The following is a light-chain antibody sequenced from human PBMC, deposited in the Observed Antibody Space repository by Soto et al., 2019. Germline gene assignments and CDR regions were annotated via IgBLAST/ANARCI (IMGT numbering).Light chain of an antibody. J-gene: IGKJ1*01. CDR2: GAS. CDR1: QSVRTSY. V-gene: IGKV3-20*01. Sequence: EIVLTQSPGTLSLSPGERATLSCRASQSVRTSYLAWYQQKPDQAPRLLVYGASSRATGIPDRFSGSGSGTDFTLTISRLDPEDFAVYYCQQYESSLRTFGQGTKVEI. CDR3: QQYESSLRT.